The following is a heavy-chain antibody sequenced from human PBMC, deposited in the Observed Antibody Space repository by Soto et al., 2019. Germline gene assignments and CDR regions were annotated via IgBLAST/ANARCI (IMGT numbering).Heavy chain of an antibody. J-gene: IGHJ4*02. CDR1: GFTFSSYG. V-gene: IGHV3-30*18. Sequence: QVQLVESGGGVVQPGRSLRLSCAASGFTFSSYGMHWVRQAPGKGLEWVAVISYDGSKKNYAESVKGRFTISRDNSKNTLYLQMNSLRAEDTAGYYCAKDGLMITFGGVTHWGRGTVVTVSS. D-gene: IGHD3-16*01. CDR3: AKDGLMITFGGVTH. CDR2: ISYDGSKK.